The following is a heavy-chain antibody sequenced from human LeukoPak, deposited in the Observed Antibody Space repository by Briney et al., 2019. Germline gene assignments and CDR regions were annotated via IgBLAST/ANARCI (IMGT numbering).Heavy chain of an antibody. V-gene: IGHV1-18*01. CDR1: GYTFDTYG. J-gene: IGHJ5*02. Sequence: ASVRVSCKASGYTFDTYGFCWVRQAPGHGLEWMGWISANNGKTDFAQKFQGRATLTTDTSTTTAYMELTGLRPDDTAVYYCAKVAGDRLDSWGQGTLVTVSS. CDR2: ISANNGKT. CDR3: AKVAGDRLDS. D-gene: IGHD6-19*01.